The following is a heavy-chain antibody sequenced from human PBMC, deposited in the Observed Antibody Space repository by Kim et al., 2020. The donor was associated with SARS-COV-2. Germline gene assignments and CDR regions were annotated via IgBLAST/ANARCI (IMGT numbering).Heavy chain of an antibody. CDR3: ACGFGELLGWFDP. D-gene: IGHD3-10*01. V-gene: IGHV1-69*01. Sequence: YAQRFQGRVTITADESTSTAYMELSSLRSEDTAVYYCACGFGELLGWFDPWGQGTLVTVSS. J-gene: IGHJ5*02.